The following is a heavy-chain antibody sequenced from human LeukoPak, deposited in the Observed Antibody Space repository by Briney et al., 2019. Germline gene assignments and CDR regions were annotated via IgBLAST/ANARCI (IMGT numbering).Heavy chain of an antibody. V-gene: IGHV3-74*01. CDR2: IDSSGSNT. D-gene: IGHD4-17*01. J-gene: IGHJ4*02. CDR3: ARDSMTTVTTGAVLFDY. Sequence: GGSLRLSCVVSGFTFSTYWMHWVRQGPGKGLVWVSRIDSSGSNTLYADSVRGRFTISRDNAKNSLYLQMNSLRAEDTAVYYCARDSMTTVTTGAVLFDYWGQGTLVTVSS. CDR1: GFTFSTYW.